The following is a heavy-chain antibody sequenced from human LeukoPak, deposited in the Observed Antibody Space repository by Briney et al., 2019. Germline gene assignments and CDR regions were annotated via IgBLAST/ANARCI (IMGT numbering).Heavy chain of an antibody. J-gene: IGHJ4*02. CDR3: ARLSYPNFDY. V-gene: IGHV4-39*01. Sequence: SETLSLTCTVSGDSISSSSYYWGWIRQPPGKGLEWIGSTYYDGTTYYYPSLKSRVTISIDTSRNQFSLKLNSVTAADTSVFYCARLSYPNFDYWGQGTLVTVSS. CDR1: GDSISSSSYY. CDR2: TYYDGTT.